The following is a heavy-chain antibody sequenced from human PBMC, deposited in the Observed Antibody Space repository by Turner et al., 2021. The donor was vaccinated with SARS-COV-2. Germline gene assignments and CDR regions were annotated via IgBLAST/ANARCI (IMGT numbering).Heavy chain of an antibody. CDR2: IYYSGST. CDR1: GGSISSGDYY. J-gene: IGHJ4*02. V-gene: IGHV4-30-4*01. CDR3: AGSRDGYNFRWGY. Sequence: QVQLQQSGPGLVKPSQTLSPPCPVSGGSISSGDYYWSWIRQPPGKGLEWIGYIYYSGSTYYNPSLKSRVTISVDTSKNQFSLKLSSVTAADTAVYYCAGSRDGYNFRWGYWGQGTLVTVSS. D-gene: IGHD5-12*01.